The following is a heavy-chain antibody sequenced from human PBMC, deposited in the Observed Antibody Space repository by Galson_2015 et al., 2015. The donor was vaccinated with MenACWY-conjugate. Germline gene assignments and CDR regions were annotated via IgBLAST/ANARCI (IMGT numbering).Heavy chain of an antibody. V-gene: IGHV3-23*01. CDR1: GFTFSSYA. Sequence: SLRLSCAASGFTFSSYAMSWVRQAPGKGLEWVSAISGSGGSTYYADSVEGRFTISRDNSKNTLYLQMNSLRAEDTAVYYCAKDPNDYVWGSYELNYWGQGTLVTVSS. D-gene: IGHD3-16*01. CDR3: AKDPNDYVWGSYELNY. J-gene: IGHJ4*02. CDR2: ISGSGGST.